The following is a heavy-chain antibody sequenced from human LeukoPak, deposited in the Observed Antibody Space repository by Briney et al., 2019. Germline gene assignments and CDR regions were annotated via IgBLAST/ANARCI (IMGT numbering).Heavy chain of an antibody. J-gene: IGHJ6*03. Sequence: SETLSLTCTLSGGSISSYYWSWIRQPAGKGLEWIGRIYTSGSTNYNPSLKSRVTMSVHTSKNQFSLKLSSVTAADTAVYYCARLGPSGSYRNYYYYYMDVWGKGTTVTVS. V-gene: IGHV4-4*07. CDR3: ARLGPSGSYRNYYYYYMDV. D-gene: IGHD1-26*01. CDR2: IYTSGST. CDR1: GGSISSYY.